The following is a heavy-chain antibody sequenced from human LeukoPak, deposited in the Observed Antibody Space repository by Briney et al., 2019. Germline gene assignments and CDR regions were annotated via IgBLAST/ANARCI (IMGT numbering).Heavy chain of an antibody. CDR3: AGLRWYYYYMDV. Sequence: GGSLRLSCAASGFTFSSYAMHWVRQAPGKGLEWVAVISYDGSNKYYADSVKGRFTISRDNSKNTLYLQMNSLRAEDTAVYYCAGLRWYYYYMDVWGKGTTVTVSS. CDR1: GFTFSSYA. CDR2: ISYDGSNK. J-gene: IGHJ6*03. V-gene: IGHV3-30-3*01.